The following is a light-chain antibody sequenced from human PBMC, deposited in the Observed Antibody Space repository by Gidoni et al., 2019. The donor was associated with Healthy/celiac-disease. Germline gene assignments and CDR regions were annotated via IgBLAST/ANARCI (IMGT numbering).Light chain of an antibody. CDR2: AAS. V-gene: IGKV1-39*01. CDR1: QSISSY. Sequence: IHLTQSPSSLFASVGDRVTITCRASQSISSYLYWYQQKPGKAPKLLIYAASTLQSGVPSRFSGSGSGTEFTLTISSLQPEDFATYYCQQSYSNPNTFGEGTKVEIK. J-gene: IGKJ1*01. CDR3: QQSYSNPNT.